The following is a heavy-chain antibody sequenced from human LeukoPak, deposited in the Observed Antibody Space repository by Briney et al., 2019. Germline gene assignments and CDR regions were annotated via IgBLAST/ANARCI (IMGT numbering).Heavy chain of an antibody. D-gene: IGHD6-13*01. CDR1: GFTFSSYS. CDR2: ISSSKTYI. V-gene: IGHV3-21*01. J-gene: IGHJ6*03. Sequence: PGGSLRLSCAASGFTFSSYSMSWVRQAPGKGLEWLSSISSSKTYIYYADSLKGRFTISRDNVENSLYLQMNSLRAEDTAVYYCARVTSGITGGTYYYYYMDVWGKGTTVTVSS. CDR3: ARVTSGITGGTYYYYYMDV.